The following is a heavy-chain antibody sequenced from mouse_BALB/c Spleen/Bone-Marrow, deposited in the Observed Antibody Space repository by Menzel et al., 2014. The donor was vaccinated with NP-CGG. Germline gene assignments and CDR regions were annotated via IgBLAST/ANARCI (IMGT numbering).Heavy chain of an antibody. Sequence: QVQLQQSGAELAKPGASVKMSCKASGYNFISYWMHWVKQRPGQGLEWIGYINPSTGYTEYNQKFKDKATLTADKSSSKAHMQLSSLTSEDSAVYYCARNYDYDGGYYAMDYWGQGTSVTVSS. J-gene: IGHJ4*01. V-gene: IGHV1-7*01. D-gene: IGHD2-4*01. CDR3: ARNYDYDGGYYAMDY. CDR1: GYNFISYW. CDR2: INPSTGYT.